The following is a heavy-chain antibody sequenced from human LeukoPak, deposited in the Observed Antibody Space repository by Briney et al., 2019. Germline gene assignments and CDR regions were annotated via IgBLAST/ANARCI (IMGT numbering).Heavy chain of an antibody. D-gene: IGHD1-26*01. V-gene: IGHV3-30-3*01. CDR2: ISYDGSNK. CDR1: GFTFSSYA. Sequence: GRSLRLSCAASGFTFSSYAMHWVRQAPGKGLEWVAVISYDGSNKYYADSVKGRFTISRDNSKNTLYLQMNSLRAEVTAVYYCASAPRRELLHINYWGQGTLVTVSS. CDR3: ASAPRRELLHINY. J-gene: IGHJ4*02.